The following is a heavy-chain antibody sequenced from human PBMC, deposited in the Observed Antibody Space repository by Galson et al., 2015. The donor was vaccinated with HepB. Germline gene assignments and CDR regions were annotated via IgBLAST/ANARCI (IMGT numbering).Heavy chain of an antibody. D-gene: IGHD3-22*01. CDR2: IKSKTDGGTT. CDR1: GFTFSNAR. J-gene: IGHJ4*02. CDR3: ATEYYYDSNGIFDY. Sequence: SLRLSCAASGFTFSNARMSWVRQAPGKGLEWVGRIKSKTDGGTTDYAAPVKGRFTISRDDSKNTLYLQMNSLKTEDTAVYYCATEYYYDSNGIFDYWGQGTLVTVSS. V-gene: IGHV3-15*01.